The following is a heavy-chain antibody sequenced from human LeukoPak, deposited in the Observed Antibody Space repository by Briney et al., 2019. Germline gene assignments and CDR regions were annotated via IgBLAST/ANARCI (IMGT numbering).Heavy chain of an antibody. V-gene: IGHV3-15*01. CDR3: TRRRLQYYFDY. Sequence: GGYLRLSCAVSGFTFSNAWISWVRRAPGKGLEWVGRIKSKTDGGTTDYAAPVKGRFTISRDDSKNTLYLQMNSLKSEDTAVYYCTRRRLQYYFDYWGLGTLVTVSS. CDR1: GFTFSNAW. CDR2: IKSKTDGGTT. J-gene: IGHJ4*02.